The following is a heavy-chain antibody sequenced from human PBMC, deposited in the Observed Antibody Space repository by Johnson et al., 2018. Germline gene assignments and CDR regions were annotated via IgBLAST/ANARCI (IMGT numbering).Heavy chain of an antibody. CDR2: IYISGST. CDR3: ARQNAGSRVGYYDYYMDV. Sequence: QVQLQESGPGLVKPSQTLSLTCTVSGGSISSGNYYWSWIRQPAGKGLEWIGRIYISGSTNYNPSLKSRVTISVDTSKNQVSLKLSSVTAADTAVYYCARQNAGSRVGYYDYYMDVWGKGTTVTVSS. D-gene: IGHD2-15*01. V-gene: IGHV4-61*02. CDR1: GGSISSGNYY. J-gene: IGHJ6*03.